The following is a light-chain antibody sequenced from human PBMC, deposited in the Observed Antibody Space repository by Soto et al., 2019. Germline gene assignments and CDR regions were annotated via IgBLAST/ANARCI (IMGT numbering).Light chain of an antibody. CDR3: LQHYDFPQT. CDR1: QAIRTD. V-gene: IGKV1-17*01. J-gene: IGKJ1*01. Sequence: DIQMTQSPPSLSASVGDRVTITCRASQAIRTDLGWYQQKPGKAPKRLIYAASTLQSGVPSRFSGSGSGTEFTFTISSLQPEDFATYYCLQHYDFPQTFGQGTKV. CDR2: AAS.